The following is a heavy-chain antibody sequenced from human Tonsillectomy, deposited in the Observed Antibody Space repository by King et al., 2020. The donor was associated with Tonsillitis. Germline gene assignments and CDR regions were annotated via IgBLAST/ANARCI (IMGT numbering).Heavy chain of an antibody. CDR2: IHTLDSHA. Sequence: VQLVESGAEVKKPGESLKISCRGSGYTFANYWIGCVRQMPGRGLEWLAIIHTLDSHAKYWPSLLGPVTISADKSTDTAYLQWRSLGASDSAMYFCASAYDGNFYWDTWGQGTLVTVSS. CDR1: GYTFANYW. J-gene: IGHJ5*02. D-gene: IGHD3-16*01. CDR3: ASAYDGNFYWDT. V-gene: IGHV5-51*03.